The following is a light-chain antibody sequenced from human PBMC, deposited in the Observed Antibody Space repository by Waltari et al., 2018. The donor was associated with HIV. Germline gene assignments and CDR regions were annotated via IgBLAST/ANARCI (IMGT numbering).Light chain of an antibody. CDR1: SGYTAYA. J-gene: IGLJ3*02. CDR2: VNSDGSY. CDR3: QTWDTGIRV. V-gene: IGLV4-69*01. Sequence: QLVLTQSASASASLGASVKLTCTLSSGYTAYAIAWHQQQAEKGTRYLMKVNSDGSYSRGVGIPDRFSRSSSDAVRYLTISRLQSEDEADYYCQTWDTGIRVFGGGTKLTVL.